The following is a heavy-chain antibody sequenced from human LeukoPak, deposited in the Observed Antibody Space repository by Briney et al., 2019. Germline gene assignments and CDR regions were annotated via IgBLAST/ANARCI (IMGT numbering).Heavy chain of an antibody. Sequence: GGSLRLSCAASGFTFSSYAMHWVRQAPGKGLEWVAVISYDGSNKYYADSVKGRFTISRDNSKNTLYLQMNSLRAEDTAVYYCARDWEVSSSGSYHEVLDYWGQGTLVTVSS. CDR3: ARDWEVSSSGSYHEVLDY. CDR1: GFTFSSYA. CDR2: ISYDGSNK. J-gene: IGHJ4*02. V-gene: IGHV3-30-3*01. D-gene: IGHD1-26*01.